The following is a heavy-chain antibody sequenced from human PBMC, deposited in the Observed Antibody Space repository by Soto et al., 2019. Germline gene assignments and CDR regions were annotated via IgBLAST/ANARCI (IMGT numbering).Heavy chain of an antibody. Sequence: PSQTLSLTGAISGDSVSSNSAAWNWIRQSPSRGLEWLGRTYYRSKWYNDYAVSVKSRITINPDTSKNQFSLQLNSVTPEDTAVYYCARELSHDYCDPLGSPYSTDVRGTGPTGTGFS. D-gene: IGHD4-17*01. CDR3: ARELSHDYCDPLGSPYSTDV. CDR2: TYYRSKWYN. CDR1: GDSVSSNSAA. V-gene: IGHV6-1*01. J-gene: IGHJ6*03.